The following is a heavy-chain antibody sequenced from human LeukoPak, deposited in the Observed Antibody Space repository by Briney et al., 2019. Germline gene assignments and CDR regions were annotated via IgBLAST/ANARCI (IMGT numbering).Heavy chain of an antibody. CDR3: ARLSSLANIAARGRTWFDT. CDR2: IYHSGST. D-gene: IGHD6-6*01. V-gene: IGHV4-38-2*02. J-gene: IGHJ5*02. Sequence: SETLSLTCTVSGYSISSGYYWGWIRQPPGKGLEWIGSIYHSGSTNYSPSLKSRVTISVDTSKNQFSLKLSSVTAADTAVYYCARLSSLANIAARGRTWFDTWGQGSLVTVSS. CDR1: GYSISSGYY.